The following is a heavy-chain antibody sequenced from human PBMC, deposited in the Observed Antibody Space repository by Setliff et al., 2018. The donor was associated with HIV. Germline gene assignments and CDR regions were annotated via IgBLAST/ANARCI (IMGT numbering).Heavy chain of an antibody. V-gene: IGHV4-34*01. CDR2: INHSGST. CDR1: GGSLSGYH. Sequence: SETLSLTCAVYGGSLSGYHWSWIRQSPGKGLEWIGEINHSGSTNYNPSLKSRVAMSLDTSKNQFSLKLRSVTAADTAVYYCSNWNTTVDADSWGQGTLVTVSS. J-gene: IGHJ4*02. CDR3: SNWNTTVDADS. D-gene: IGHD1-1*01.